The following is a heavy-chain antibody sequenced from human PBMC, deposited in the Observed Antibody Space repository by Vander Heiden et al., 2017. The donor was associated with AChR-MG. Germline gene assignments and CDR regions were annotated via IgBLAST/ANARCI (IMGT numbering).Heavy chain of an antibody. CDR1: GFPLSSCD. D-gene: IGHD2-15*01. CDR3: AKAHDCSGGSCYRPSLDY. CDR2: ISYDGSNK. J-gene: IGHJ4*02. V-gene: IGHV3-30*18. Sequence: QVQLAEPGGRVVQPGRPRRLPCPAPGFPLSSCDVHWVRQAPGKGLEWVAVISYDGSNKYYADSVKGRFTISRDNSKNTLYLQMNSLRAEDTAVYYCAKAHDCSGGSCYRPSLDYWGQGTLVTVSS.